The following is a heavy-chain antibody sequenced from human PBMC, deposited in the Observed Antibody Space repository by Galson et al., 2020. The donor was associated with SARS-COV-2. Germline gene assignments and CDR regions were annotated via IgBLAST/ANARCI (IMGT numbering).Heavy chain of an antibody. CDR1: GASIRSGRYH. CDR3: ARGEFLEFYYYGMDV. CDR2: IYTSGNT. J-gene: IGHJ6*02. V-gene: IGHV4-61*02. D-gene: IGHD3-3*01. Sequence: SETLSLTCTVSGASIRSGRYHWSWIRQPAGKGLESIGRIYTSGNTNYNPSLKSRVTISLDTSKNQSSLRLRSVTAADTAVYYCARGEFLEFYYYGMDVWGQGTTVTVSS.